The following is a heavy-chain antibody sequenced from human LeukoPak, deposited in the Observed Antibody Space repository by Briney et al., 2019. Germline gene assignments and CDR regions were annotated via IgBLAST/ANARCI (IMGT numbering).Heavy chain of an antibody. CDR1: GFTVSSTY. V-gene: IGHV3-53*01. J-gene: IGHJ4*02. CDR2: IYSGGST. CDR3: ARDRLYSSSSEDY. D-gene: IGHD6-6*01. Sequence: PGGSLRLSCAASGFTVSSTYMSWVRQAPGKGLEWVSVIYSGGSTYYAGSVKGRFTISRDNSKNTLYLQMNSLRAEDTAVYYCARDRLYSSSSEDYWGQGTLVTVSS.